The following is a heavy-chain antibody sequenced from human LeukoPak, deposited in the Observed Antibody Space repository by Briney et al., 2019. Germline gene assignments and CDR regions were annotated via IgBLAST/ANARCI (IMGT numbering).Heavy chain of an antibody. V-gene: IGHV1-2*02. CDR2: INSNSGGT. CDR1: VYTFTGYY. CDR3: ARVRRPEYSSSSYYYYMDV. D-gene: IGHD6-6*01. J-gene: IGHJ6*03. Sequence: ASVTVSCKASVYTFTGYYIHWVRQAPGQGLEWMGWINSNSGGTNYAQKFQGRVTMTRDTSTTTAYMELNRLRSDDTAVYYCARVRRPEYSSSSYYYYMDVWGEGTTVTVSS.